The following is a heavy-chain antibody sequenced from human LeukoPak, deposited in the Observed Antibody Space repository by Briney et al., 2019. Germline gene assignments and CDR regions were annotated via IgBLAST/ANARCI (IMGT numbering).Heavy chain of an antibody. CDR2: IYHSGST. CDR3: AGVNGGYYDSSGYYVGAFDI. Sequence: SETLSLTCAVSGGSISSSNWWSWVRQPPGKGLEWIGEIYHSGSTSYNPSLKSRVTISVDKSKNQFSLKLSSVTAADTDVYYCAGVNGGYYDSSGYYVGAFDIWGQGTMVTVSS. J-gene: IGHJ3*02. CDR1: GGSISSSNW. V-gene: IGHV4-4*02. D-gene: IGHD3-22*01.